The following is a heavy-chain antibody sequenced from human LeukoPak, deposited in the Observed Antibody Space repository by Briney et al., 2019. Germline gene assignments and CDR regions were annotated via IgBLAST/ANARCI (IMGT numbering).Heavy chain of an antibody. CDR3: ASLRRGLSTTFGY. Sequence: SETLSLTCTVSGGSISSYYWSWIRQPPGKGLEWIGYIYYSGSTNYNPSLKSRVTISVDTSKNQFSLKLSSVTAADTAVYYCASLRRGLSTTFGYWGQGTLVTVSS. V-gene: IGHV4-59*01. J-gene: IGHJ4*02. D-gene: IGHD3-16*02. CDR1: GGSISSYY. CDR2: IYYSGST.